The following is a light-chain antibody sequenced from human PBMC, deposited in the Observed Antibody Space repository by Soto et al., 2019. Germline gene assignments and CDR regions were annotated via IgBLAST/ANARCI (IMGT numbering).Light chain of an antibody. CDR3: QQYTKWWT. CDR1: QGVGRN. CDR2: AAS. J-gene: IGKJ1*01. Sequence: EIVMTQSPATLSVSPREGVTLSCRASQGVGRNFAWYQQKPGQAPRLLIYAASTRATGIPARFSGSGSGTEFTLTISSLQSEDFAVYYCQQYTKWWTFGQGTKVEIK. V-gene: IGKV3-15*01.